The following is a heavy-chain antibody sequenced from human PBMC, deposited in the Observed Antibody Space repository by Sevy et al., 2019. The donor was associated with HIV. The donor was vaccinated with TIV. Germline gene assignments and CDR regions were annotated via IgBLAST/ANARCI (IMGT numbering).Heavy chain of an antibody. CDR1: GFRLNTYA. Sequence: GESLKISCSASGFRLNTYAMHWVHQAPGKGLEWVSVISSTGNFESYAASVKGRFTISKDNSKNTVSLQMNSLRPEDTAMYYCARDAGYTTKFHPLHWGQGTLVTVSS. CDR2: ISSTGNFE. D-gene: IGHD5-12*01. CDR3: ARDAGYTTKFHPLH. V-gene: IGHV3-30*04. J-gene: IGHJ4*02.